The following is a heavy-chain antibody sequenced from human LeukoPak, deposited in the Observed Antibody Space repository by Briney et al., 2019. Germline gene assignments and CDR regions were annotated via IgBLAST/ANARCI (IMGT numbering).Heavy chain of an antibody. CDR1: GYTFTGYY. V-gene: IGHV1-2*02. D-gene: IGHD6-6*01. J-gene: IGHJ4*02. Sequence: GASVKVSCKASGYTFTGYYMHWVRQAPGQGLEWMGWINPKSGGTNYAQKFQGRVTMTRDTSISTAYMELSRLRSDDTAVYYCARGSAARPDFSDYWGQGTLVTVSS. CDR3: ARGSAARPDFSDY. CDR2: INPKSGGT.